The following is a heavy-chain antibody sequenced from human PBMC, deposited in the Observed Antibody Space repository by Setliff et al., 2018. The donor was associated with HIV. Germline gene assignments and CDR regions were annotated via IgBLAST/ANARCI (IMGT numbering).Heavy chain of an antibody. V-gene: IGHV3-21*01. J-gene: IGHJ6*03. D-gene: IGHD2-21*02. CDR3: ARERGVTPLGNYYYYYMDV. Sequence: PGGSLRLSCAASGFTFSSYSMNWVRQAPGKGLEWVSCISSSSRYIYYADSVKGRFTISRDNAKNSLYLQMNSLRAEDTAVYYCARERGVTPLGNYYYYYMDVWGKGTTVTSP. CDR1: GFTFSSYS. CDR2: ISSSSRYI.